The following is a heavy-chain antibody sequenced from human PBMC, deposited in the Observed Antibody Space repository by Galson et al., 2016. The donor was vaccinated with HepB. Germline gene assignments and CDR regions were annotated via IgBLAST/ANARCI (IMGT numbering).Heavy chain of an antibody. CDR2: ISTSGEIT. CDR3: VKDNIGVVTSFDF. J-gene: IGHJ4*02. V-gene: IGHV3-23*01. CDR1: GFTFSNYA. D-gene: IGHD4-23*01. Sequence: SLRLSCAASGFTFSNYAMSWVRQAPGKGLEWVAAISTSGEITFYTDSVMGRFAVPRDTSINTLFLQMDSLRADDTAVYYCVKDNIGVVTSFDFWGQGTLVTVSS.